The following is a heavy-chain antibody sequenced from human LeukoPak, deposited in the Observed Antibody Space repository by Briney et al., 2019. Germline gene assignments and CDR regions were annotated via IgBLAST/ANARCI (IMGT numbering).Heavy chain of an antibody. CDR1: GGSISSGGYY. CDR3: ARDGDSGSSY. D-gene: IGHD1-26*01. CDR2: IYYSGST. V-gene: IGHV4-31*03. J-gene: IGHJ4*02. Sequence: SETLSLTCTVSGGSISSGGYYWSWIRQHPGKGLEWIGYIYYSGSTYYNPSLKSRVTISVGTSKNQFSLKLSSVTAADTAVYYCARDGDSGSSYWGQGTLVTVSS.